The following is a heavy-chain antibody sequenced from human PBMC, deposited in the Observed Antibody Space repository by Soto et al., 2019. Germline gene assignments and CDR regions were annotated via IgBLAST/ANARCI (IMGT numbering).Heavy chain of an antibody. Sequence: PWGSLRLSCAASGFTFSSYGMHWVRQAPGKGLEWVAVISYDGSNKYYADSVKGRFTISRDNSKNTLYLQMNSLRPEDTAVYYCAKLVVAKTPSFDYWGQGTLVTVSS. V-gene: IGHV3-30*18. D-gene: IGHD5-12*01. J-gene: IGHJ4*02. CDR1: GFTFSSYG. CDR3: AKLVVAKTPSFDY. CDR2: ISYDGSNK.